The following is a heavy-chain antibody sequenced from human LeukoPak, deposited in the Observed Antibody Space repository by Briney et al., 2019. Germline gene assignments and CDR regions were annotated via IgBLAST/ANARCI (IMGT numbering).Heavy chain of an antibody. CDR2: INPNTGGA. CDR1: GYTFTDYY. D-gene: IGHD1-14*01. CDR3: ARGHPSAEPPDY. J-gene: IGHJ4*02. V-gene: IGHV1-2*02. Sequence: ASVKVSCKASGYTFTDYYIHWVRRVPGQGLEYMGWINPNTGGASYAQRFRDRVTMSVDTSITTVYMELSRLTGDDTAVYYCARGHPSAEPPDYWGQGDLVTVSS.